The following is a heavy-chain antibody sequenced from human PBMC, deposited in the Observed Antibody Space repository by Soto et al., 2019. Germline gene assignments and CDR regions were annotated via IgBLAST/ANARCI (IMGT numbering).Heavy chain of an antibody. J-gene: IGHJ4*02. CDR1: GGSISSYY. CDR2: IYYSGST. V-gene: IGHV4-59*01. Sequence: QVQLQESGPGLVKPSETLSLTCTVSGGSISSYYWSWIRQPPGKGLEWIGYIYYSGSTNYNPSLKRRVNISVDTSKNQFSLKLSSVTAADTAVYYCARVRIVGATPADFDYWGQGTLVTVSS. CDR3: ARVRIVGATPADFDY. D-gene: IGHD1-26*01.